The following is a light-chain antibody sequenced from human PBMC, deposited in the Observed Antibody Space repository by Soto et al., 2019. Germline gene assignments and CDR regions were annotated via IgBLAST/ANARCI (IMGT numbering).Light chain of an antibody. CDR3: QQYNYWPT. Sequence: EIVMTQSPATLSVSPGERATLSCRASQSVSSNLAWYQQKPGQAPRLLIYGASTTATGIPARFSGSGSGTEFTLTITGLQSEDFAVYYCQQYNYWPTFGQGTKVDIK. J-gene: IGKJ1*01. V-gene: IGKV3-15*01. CDR1: QSVSSN. CDR2: GAS.